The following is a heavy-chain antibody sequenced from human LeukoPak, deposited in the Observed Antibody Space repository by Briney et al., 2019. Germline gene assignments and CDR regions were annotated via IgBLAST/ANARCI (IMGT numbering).Heavy chain of an antibody. CDR1: AGSITSGSYY. J-gene: IGHJ4*02. CDR2: IYSGGST. D-gene: IGHD4-17*01. V-gene: IGHV4-39*01. CDR3: ARRNYGATLDY. Sequence: SETPSLTCTFSAGSITSGSYYWAWIRQPPGNGLEWIGSIYSGGSTYYHPSLKSRVTISVDTSQKQFSLTLPSVTAADTAVYYCARRNYGATLDYWGQATLVTVPS.